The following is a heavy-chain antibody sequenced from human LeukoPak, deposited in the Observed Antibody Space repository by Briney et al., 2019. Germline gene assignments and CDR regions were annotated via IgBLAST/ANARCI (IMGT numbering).Heavy chain of an antibody. CDR1: GYTFTGYY. D-gene: IGHD3-16*01. J-gene: IGHJ4*02. CDR3: ARGRNYDGGGFDY. V-gene: IGHV1-2*06. Sequence: ASVKVSCKASGYTFTGYYMHWVRQAPGQGLEWMGRINPNNGATTYAQNFQGRVTMTRDTSISTADWEWSSLSSVDTAVYNFARGRNYDGGGFDYWGQGTLVTVSS. CDR2: INPNNGAT.